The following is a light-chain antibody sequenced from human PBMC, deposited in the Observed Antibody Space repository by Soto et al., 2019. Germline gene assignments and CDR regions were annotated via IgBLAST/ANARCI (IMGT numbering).Light chain of an antibody. CDR3: QQYYSTLT. J-gene: IGKJ4*01. CDR1: QSVLYSSNNKNY. V-gene: IGKV4-1*01. Sequence: DIVMTQSPDSLAVSLGERATINCKSSQSVLYSSNNKNYLAWYQQKPGQPPKLLIYWASTRESGVPDRFSGSGSGTDFTLTISNLQAEDVAVYYCQQYYSTLTFGGGTKVEIK. CDR2: WAS.